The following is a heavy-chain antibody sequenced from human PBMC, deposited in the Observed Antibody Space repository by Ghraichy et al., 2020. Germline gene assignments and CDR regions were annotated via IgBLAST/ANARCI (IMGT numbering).Heavy chain of an antibody. Sequence: SETLSLTCAVYGGSFSGYYWSWIRQPPGKGLEWIGEINHSGSTNYNPSLKSRVTISVDTSKNQFSLKLSSVTAADTAVYYCARGPVVVPAAKVYFDYWGQGTLVTVSS. V-gene: IGHV4-34*01. CDR1: GGSFSGYY. CDR2: INHSGST. D-gene: IGHD2-2*01. J-gene: IGHJ4*02. CDR3: ARGPVVVPAAKVYFDY.